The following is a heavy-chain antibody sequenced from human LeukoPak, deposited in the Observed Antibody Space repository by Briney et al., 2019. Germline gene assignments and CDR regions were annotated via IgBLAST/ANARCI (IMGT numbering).Heavy chain of an antibody. J-gene: IGHJ4*02. CDR2: ISGSGDST. CDR3: ANFGCSSTSCLDY. Sequence: GGSLRLSCAASGFAFSSYAMSWVRQAPGKGLEWVSAISGSGDSTYYADSVKGRFTISRDNSKNTLYLQMNSLRAEDTAVYYCANFGCSSTSCLDYWGQGTLVTVSS. CDR1: GFAFSSYA. D-gene: IGHD2-2*01. V-gene: IGHV3-23*01.